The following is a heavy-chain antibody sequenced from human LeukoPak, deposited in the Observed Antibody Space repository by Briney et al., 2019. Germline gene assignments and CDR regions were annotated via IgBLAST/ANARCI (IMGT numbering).Heavy chain of an antibody. V-gene: IGHV3-7*01. J-gene: IGHJ4*02. CDR3: ARGYYYDRSGYYADY. D-gene: IGHD3-22*01. CDR2: IKQDGSER. Sequence: GGSLRLSCAASGFSMRSFWMTWVRHAPGRGLEGVANIKQDGSERYYVDSVKGRFTISRDNAENSLYLQMNSLRAEDTAVYYCARGYYYDRSGYYADYWGQGTLVTVSS. CDR1: GFSMRSFW.